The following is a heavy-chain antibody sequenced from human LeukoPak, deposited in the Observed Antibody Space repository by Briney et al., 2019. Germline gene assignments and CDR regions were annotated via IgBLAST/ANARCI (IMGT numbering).Heavy chain of an antibody. J-gene: IGHJ4*02. D-gene: IGHD6-13*01. CDR2: INAGNGKT. CDR3: ARGPGIAALHFDY. Sequence: ASVKVSCKASGYTFSSYAMHWVRQAPGQRLEWMGWINAGNGKTKYSQEFQGRVTIIRDTSASTAYMELSSLRSEDMAVYYCARGPGIAALHFDYWGQGTLVTVSS. CDR1: GYTFSSYA. V-gene: IGHV1-3*03.